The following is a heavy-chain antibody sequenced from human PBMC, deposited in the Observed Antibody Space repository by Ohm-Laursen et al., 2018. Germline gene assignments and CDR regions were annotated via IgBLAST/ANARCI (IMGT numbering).Heavy chain of an antibody. Sequence: SLRLSCAATGSTFSSYSMNRVRQAPGKGLEWVSAISGSGGSTYYADSVKGRFTISRDNSKNTLYLQMNSLRAEDTAVYYCASYSSSWYSFYFDYWGQGTLVTVSS. D-gene: IGHD6-13*01. CDR3: ASYSSSWYSFYFDY. CDR2: ISGSGGST. V-gene: IGHV3-23*01. J-gene: IGHJ4*02. CDR1: GSTFSSYS.